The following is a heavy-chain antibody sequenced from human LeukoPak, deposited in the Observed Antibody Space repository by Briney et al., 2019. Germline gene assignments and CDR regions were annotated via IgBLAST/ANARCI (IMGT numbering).Heavy chain of an antibody. Sequence: GGSLRLSCAAPGFTFSSYAMHWVRQAPGKGLEWVAVISYDGSNKYYADSVKGRFTISRDNSKNTLYLQMNSLRAEDTAVYYCARDSVTTVVEYYFDYWGQGTLVTVSS. V-gene: IGHV3-30-3*01. D-gene: IGHD4-23*01. CDR1: GFTFSSYA. J-gene: IGHJ4*02. CDR2: ISYDGSNK. CDR3: ARDSVTTVVEYYFDY.